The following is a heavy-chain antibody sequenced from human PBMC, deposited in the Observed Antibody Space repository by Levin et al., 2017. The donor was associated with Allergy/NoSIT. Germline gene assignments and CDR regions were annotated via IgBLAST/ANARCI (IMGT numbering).Heavy chain of an antibody. Sequence: GESLKISCAVSGFTVSSNYMSWVRQAPGKGLEWVSVIYSGGSTYYADSVKGRFTFSRDNSKNTLYLQMNTLRAEDTAVYYCARAVFYGSGSYSDYWGQGTLVTVSS. CDR3: ARAVFYGSGSYSDY. J-gene: IGHJ4*02. V-gene: IGHV3-66*01. CDR1: GFTVSSNY. D-gene: IGHD3-10*01. CDR2: IYSGGST.